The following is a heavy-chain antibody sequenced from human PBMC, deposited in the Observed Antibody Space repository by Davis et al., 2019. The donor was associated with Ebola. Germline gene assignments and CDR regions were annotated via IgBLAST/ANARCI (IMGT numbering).Heavy chain of an antibody. CDR2: TSHNERER. Sequence: GESLKISCVASGFSFRNYAMHWVRQAPDKGLEWVAVTSHNERERFYGESVQGRFTISRDNSENVLYLQMDSLRPDDTAIYFCARALHDEVLDYWGQGTPVTVSS. CDR1: GFSFRNYA. D-gene: IGHD1-1*01. V-gene: IGHV3-30*04. J-gene: IGHJ4*02. CDR3: ARALHDEVLDY.